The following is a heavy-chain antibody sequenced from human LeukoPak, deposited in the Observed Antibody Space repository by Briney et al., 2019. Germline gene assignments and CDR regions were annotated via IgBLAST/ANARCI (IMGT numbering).Heavy chain of an antibody. J-gene: IGHJ6*03. D-gene: IGHD3-10*01. V-gene: IGHV4-4*07. Sequence: SETLSLTCTVSGGSISSYYWSWIRQPAGKGLEWIGRIYTSGSTNYNPSLKSRVTMSVDTSTNQFSLKLSSVTAADTAVYYCARDLSVRGFYYMDVWGKGTTVTVSS. CDR2: IYTSGST. CDR1: GGSISSYY. CDR3: ARDLSVRGFYYMDV.